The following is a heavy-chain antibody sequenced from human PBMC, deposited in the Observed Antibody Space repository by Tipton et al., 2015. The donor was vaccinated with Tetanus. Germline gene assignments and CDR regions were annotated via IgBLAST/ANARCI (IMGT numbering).Heavy chain of an antibody. CDR3: ARDSYYSSRWSFADY. CDR2: IYFTGTT. D-gene: IGHD3-22*01. Sequence: LRLSCTVSGDSISSGDFYWSWIRQHPGKGLEWIGYIYFTGTTYYNPSLESRLTISIDTSKNQFSLELTSVTAADTAVYYCARDSYYSSRWSFADYWGQGTLVTVSS. J-gene: IGHJ4*02. CDR1: GDSISSGDFY. V-gene: IGHV4-31*02.